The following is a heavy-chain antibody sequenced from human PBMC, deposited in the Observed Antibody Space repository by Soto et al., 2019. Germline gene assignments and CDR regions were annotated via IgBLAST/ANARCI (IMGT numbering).Heavy chain of an antibody. CDR3: ARDGAVAGNSNFDY. CDR2: INAGNAKT. D-gene: IGHD6-19*01. V-gene: IGHV1-3*01. Sequence: QVQLVQSGAEVKKPGASVKVSCKSSGYTFTNYAVHWVRQGPGQRLEWMGWINAGNAKTKYSQKFQGRVTISRDTSASTAYMELSSLRSEDTAVYYCARDGAVAGNSNFDYWGQRTLVTVSS. J-gene: IGHJ4*02. CDR1: GYTFTNYA.